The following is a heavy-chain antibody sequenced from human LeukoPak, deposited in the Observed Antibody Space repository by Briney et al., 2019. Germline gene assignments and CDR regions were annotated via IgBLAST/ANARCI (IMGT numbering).Heavy chain of an antibody. D-gene: IGHD3-10*01. J-gene: IGHJ4*02. V-gene: IGHV3-48*01. Sequence: GRSLRLSCAASGFTFSSYTMHWVRQALGKGLEWISYISNSSNTIYYADSVKGRFTISRDNAKNSLFLQMNSLRVEDTAVYYCATTEFLDHWGQGTLVTVSS. CDR2: ISNSSNTI. CDR1: GFTFSSYT. CDR3: ATTEFLDH.